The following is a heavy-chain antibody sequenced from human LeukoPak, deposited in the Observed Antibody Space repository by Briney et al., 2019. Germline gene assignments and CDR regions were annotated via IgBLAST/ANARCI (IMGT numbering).Heavy chain of an antibody. CDR1: GSSFTNYW. CDR2: MNQGGRGK. V-gene: IGHV3-7*01. CDR3: ARGGGSGRWGSAFDM. D-gene: IGHD6-19*01. J-gene: IGHJ3*02. Sequence: GPLRPSSVASGSSFTNYWMTWVRQAPGKGLAWVANMNQGGRGKYYVDSVKGRSTISTDNAKNSLYLQMNSLRDEDTAVYYCARGGGSGRWGSAFDMWGQGTMVTVSS.